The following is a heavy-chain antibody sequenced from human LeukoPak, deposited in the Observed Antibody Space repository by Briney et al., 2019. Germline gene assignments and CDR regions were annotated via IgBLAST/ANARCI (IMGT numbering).Heavy chain of an antibody. CDR2: INHNSGGT. CDR3: AREGPKVQYTWLREGFDY. V-gene: IGHV1-2*02. J-gene: IGHJ4*02. Sequence: EASVQVSCKASGYTFTGYYMHWVRQAPGQGLEWMGWINHNSGGTNYAQKFQGRVTMTRDTSISTAYMELSRLRSDDTAVYYCAREGPKVQYTWLREGFDYWGQGTLVTVSS. D-gene: IGHD5-12*01. CDR1: GYTFTGYY.